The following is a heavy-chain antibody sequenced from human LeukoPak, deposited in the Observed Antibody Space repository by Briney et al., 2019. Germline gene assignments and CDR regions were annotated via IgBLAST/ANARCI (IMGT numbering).Heavy chain of an antibody. CDR2: IYDSGST. V-gene: IGHV4-39*07. Sequence: PSETLSLTCTVSGGSIRSSYYYWGWIRQPPGKGLEWIGSIYDSGSTYYNPSLKSRVTISVDTSKNQFSLKLNSVTAADTAVYYCARGYYDFWSGYYTYYFDYWGQGTLVTVSS. CDR1: GGSIRSSYYY. J-gene: IGHJ4*02. D-gene: IGHD3-3*01. CDR3: ARGYYDFWSGYYTYYFDY.